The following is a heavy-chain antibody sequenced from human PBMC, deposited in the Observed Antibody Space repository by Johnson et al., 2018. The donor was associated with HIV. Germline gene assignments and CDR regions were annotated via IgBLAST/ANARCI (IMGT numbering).Heavy chain of an antibody. V-gene: IGHV3-30-3*01. CDR3: ARALPRYDAFDI. D-gene: IGHD1-14*01. CDR1: GFTFSSYA. CDR2: ISYDGSNK. Sequence: QVQLVESGGGLVKPGGSLRLSCAASGFTFSSYAMHWVRQAPGKGLEWVAVISYDGSNKYYADSVKGRFTISRDNSKNTLYLQMNSLRAEDTAVYYCARALPRYDAFDIWGQGTMVTVSS. J-gene: IGHJ3*02.